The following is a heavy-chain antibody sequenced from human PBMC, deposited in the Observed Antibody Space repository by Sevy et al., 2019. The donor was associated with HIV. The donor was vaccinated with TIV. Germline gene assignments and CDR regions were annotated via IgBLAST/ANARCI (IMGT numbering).Heavy chain of an antibody. J-gene: IGHJ4*02. D-gene: IGHD3-22*01. Sequence: GESLKISCKGSGYSFTSYWIGWVRQMPGKGLEWMGIIYPGDSDTRYSPSFQGQVTISADKSISTAYLQWSGLKASDTAMYYCARHHQSYYYDSSGYYPPDYWGQGTLVTVSS. CDR1: GYSFTSYW. CDR2: IYPGDSDT. V-gene: IGHV5-51*01. CDR3: ARHHQSYYYDSSGYYPPDY.